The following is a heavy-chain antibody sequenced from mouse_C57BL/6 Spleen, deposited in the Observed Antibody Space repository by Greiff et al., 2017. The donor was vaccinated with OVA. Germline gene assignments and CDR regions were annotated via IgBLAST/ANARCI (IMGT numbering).Heavy chain of an antibody. CDR2: IYPRSGNT. Sequence: LVESGAELARPGASVKLSCKASGYTFTSYGISWVKQRTGQGLEWIGEIYPRSGNTYYNEKFKGKATLTADKSSSTAYMELRSLTSEDSAVYFCARSDHYAMDYWGQGTSVTVSS. CDR3: ARSDHYAMDY. V-gene: IGHV1-81*01. CDR1: GYTFTSYG. J-gene: IGHJ4*01.